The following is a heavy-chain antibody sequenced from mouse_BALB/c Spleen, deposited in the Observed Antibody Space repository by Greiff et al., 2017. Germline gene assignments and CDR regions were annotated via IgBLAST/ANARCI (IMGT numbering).Heavy chain of an antibody. CDR1: GFTFTDYY. J-gene: IGHJ2*01. CDR2: IRNKANGYTT. D-gene: IGHD2-1*01. Sequence: EVQVVESGGGLVQPGGSLRLSCATSGFTFTDYYMSWVRQPPGKALEWLGFIRNKANGYTTEYSASVKGRFTISRDNSQSILYLQMNTLRAEDSATYYCASGGNLDYWGQGTTLTVSS. CDR3: ASGGNLDY. V-gene: IGHV7-3*02.